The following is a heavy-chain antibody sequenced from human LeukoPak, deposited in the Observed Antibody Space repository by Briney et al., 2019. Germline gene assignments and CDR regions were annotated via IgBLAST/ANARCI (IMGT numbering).Heavy chain of an antibody. V-gene: IGHV4-59*08. CDR3: ARNSRDGDNWEYHYFDY. CDR1: GGSIGRFY. D-gene: IGHD5-24*01. Sequence: SETLSLTCTVSGGSIGRFYWSWIRQPPGKALEWIGYVYYSGSTNYNPSLRSRVTMSVDTSKNQFSLKLNSVTAADTAVYYCARNSRDGDNWEYHYFDYWGQGTLVTVSS. J-gene: IGHJ4*02. CDR2: VYYSGST.